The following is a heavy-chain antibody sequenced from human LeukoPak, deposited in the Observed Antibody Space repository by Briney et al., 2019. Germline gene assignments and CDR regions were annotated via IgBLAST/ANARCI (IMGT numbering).Heavy chain of an antibody. CDR1: GGSISSYY. Sequence: SETLSLTCTVSGGSISSYYWSWIRQPPGKRLEWIGYIYYSGSTNYNPSLKSRVTISVDTSKNQFSLKLSSVTAADTAVYYCARRQEFTGAFDYWGQGTLVTASS. J-gene: IGHJ4*02. D-gene: IGHD7-27*01. CDR3: ARRQEFTGAFDY. V-gene: IGHV4-59*08. CDR2: IYYSGST.